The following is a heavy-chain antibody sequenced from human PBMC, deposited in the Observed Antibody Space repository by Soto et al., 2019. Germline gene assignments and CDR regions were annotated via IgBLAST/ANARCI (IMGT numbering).Heavy chain of an antibody. CDR3: AGHDDRNYFAY. J-gene: IGHJ4*02. CDR1: GGSISSSSYY. CDR2: IYYSGST. V-gene: IGHV4-39*01. Sequence: QLQLQESGPGLVKPSETLSLTCTVSGGSISSSSYYWGWIRQPPGKGLEWIGSIYYSGSTYYNPSPKRRVACCADTPKKQLSPKLSSVVAADTAVYYCAGHDDRNYFAYWGQGTPVTVSS.